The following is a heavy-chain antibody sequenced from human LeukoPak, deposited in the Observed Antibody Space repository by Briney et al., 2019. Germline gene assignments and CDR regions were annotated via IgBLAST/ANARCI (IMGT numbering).Heavy chain of an antibody. Sequence: GGSLRLSCTASGFTFGDYAMSWVRQAPGKGLEWVGFIRSKAYGGTTEYAASVKGRFTISRDDSKSIAYLQMNSLKTEDTAVYYCSRVGSTGDAFDIWGQGTKVTVSS. CDR1: GFTFGDYA. V-gene: IGHV3-49*04. J-gene: IGHJ3*02. CDR2: IRSKAYGGTT. CDR3: SRVGSTGDAFDI. D-gene: IGHD3-10*01.